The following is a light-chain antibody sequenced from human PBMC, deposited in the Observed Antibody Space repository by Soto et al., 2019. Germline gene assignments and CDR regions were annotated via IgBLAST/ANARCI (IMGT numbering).Light chain of an antibody. V-gene: IGLV2-8*01. CDR1: SSDVGGYNY. Sequence: QSALTQPPSASGSPGQSVTISCTVTSSDVGGYNYVSWYQQHPGKAPKLMIYEVSERPSGVPDRFSGSKSSNTASLTVSGLQAEDEADYYCSSYAGSNNFVFGTGTKVTVL. CDR3: SSYAGSNNFV. J-gene: IGLJ1*01. CDR2: EVS.